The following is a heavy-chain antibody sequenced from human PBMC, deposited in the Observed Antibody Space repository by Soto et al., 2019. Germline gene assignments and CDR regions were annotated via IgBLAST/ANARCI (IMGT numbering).Heavy chain of an antibody. V-gene: IGHV1-2*04. CDR1: GYTFTGYY. CDR3: ARDFNYGSGAGVAFDI. D-gene: IGHD3-10*01. J-gene: IGHJ3*02. Sequence: ASVKVSCKASGYTFTGYYMHWVRQAPGQGLEWMGWINPNSGGTNYAQKFQGWVTMTRDTSISTAYMELSRLRSDDTAVYYCARDFNYGSGAGVAFDIWGQGTMVTVSS. CDR2: INPNSGGT.